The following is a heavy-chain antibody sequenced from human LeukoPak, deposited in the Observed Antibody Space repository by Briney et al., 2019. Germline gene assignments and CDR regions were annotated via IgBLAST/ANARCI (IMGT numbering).Heavy chain of an antibody. Sequence: GASVTVSFTASRGTFNIYGISWLRQAPGQGQEGMGGAIAIFGRVKYGQKCQGRATITTDESTSTAYMELSSLTSDDTGVYCCARGELGDSSGFYFFDYWGQGTLVTVSS. D-gene: IGHD3-22*01. V-gene: IGHV1-69*05. CDR1: RGTFNIYG. J-gene: IGHJ4*02. CDR3: ARGELGDSSGFYFFDY. CDR2: AIAIFGRV.